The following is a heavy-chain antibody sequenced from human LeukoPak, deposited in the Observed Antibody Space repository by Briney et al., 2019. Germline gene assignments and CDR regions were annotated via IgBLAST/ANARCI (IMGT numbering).Heavy chain of an antibody. CDR1: GFTFSSYS. D-gene: IGHD3-22*01. Sequence: PGGSLRLSCAASGFTFSSYSMNWVRQAPGKGLEWVSYISSSSSTIYYADSVKGRFTISRDNAKTSLYLQMNSLRAEDTAVYHRARDRYYYDSSGYYDDYWGQGTPVTVSS. V-gene: IGHV3-48*01. J-gene: IGHJ4*02. CDR3: ARDRYYYDSSGYYDDY. CDR2: ISSSSSTI.